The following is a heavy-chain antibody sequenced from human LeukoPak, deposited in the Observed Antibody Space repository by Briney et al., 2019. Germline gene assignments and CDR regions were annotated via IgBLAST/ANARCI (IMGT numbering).Heavy chain of an antibody. D-gene: IGHD3-10*01. CDR1: GFTFSGYW. CDR2: LNSGGSVT. V-gene: IGHV3-74*01. J-gene: IGHJ4*02. Sequence: PGGSLRLSCAASGFTFSGYWMHWVRQAPGKGLVWVSHLNSGGSVTTYADSVKGRFTISRDSAKNTLYLQMDSLRDEDTAVYYCARGGTYASGSYNYWGQGTLVTVSS. CDR3: ARGGTYASGSYNY.